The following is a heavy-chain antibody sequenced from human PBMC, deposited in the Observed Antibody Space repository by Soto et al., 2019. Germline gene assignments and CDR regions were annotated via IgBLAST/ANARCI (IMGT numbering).Heavy chain of an antibody. Sequence: PVGSVRLSCASSVFTFSSYSMNCVRHSPGKGLEWVSTISTADGSTSYADSVKGRFTISSDSSKNTLFLQMNSLRAEDTAVYSCAKGKDNTAYHYIPLTWYFDLWGRGTLHNVSS. CDR3: AKGKDNTAYHYIPLTWYFDL. CDR2: ISTADGST. D-gene: IGHD3-16*01. J-gene: IGHJ2*01. V-gene: IGHV3-23*01. CDR1: VFTFSSYS.